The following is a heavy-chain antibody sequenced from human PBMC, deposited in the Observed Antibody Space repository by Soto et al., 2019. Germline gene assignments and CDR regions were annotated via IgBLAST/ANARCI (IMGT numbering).Heavy chain of an antibody. CDR3: ARGGAMSAALSFGMDV. CDR1: GFTFTTYA. V-gene: IGHV3-33*01. CDR2: ISHDGNFE. D-gene: IGHD3-16*01. J-gene: IGHJ6*02. Sequence: QLQLVESGGNVVQPGRSLRLSCAASGFTFTTYAMHWVRQAPGTGLEWLAIISHDGNFEYYADSVKGGFTISRDDSKNTIYRQMNSLRGDDSGVYFCARGGAMSAALSFGMDVWGQGTTVSVSS.